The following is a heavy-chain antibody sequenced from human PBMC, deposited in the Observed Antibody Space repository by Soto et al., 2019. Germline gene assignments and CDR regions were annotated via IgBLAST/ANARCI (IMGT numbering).Heavy chain of an antibody. J-gene: IGHJ4*02. CDR1: GYSFTSYW. Sequence: PGESLKISCKGSGYSFTSYWIGWVRQMPGKGLEWMGIIYPGDSDTRYSPSFQGQVTISADKSISTAYLQWSSLKASDTAMYYCPLYCSGGSCYLEYFDYWGQGTLVTVSS. CDR2: IYPGDSDT. D-gene: IGHD2-15*01. CDR3: PLYCSGGSCYLEYFDY. V-gene: IGHV5-51*01.